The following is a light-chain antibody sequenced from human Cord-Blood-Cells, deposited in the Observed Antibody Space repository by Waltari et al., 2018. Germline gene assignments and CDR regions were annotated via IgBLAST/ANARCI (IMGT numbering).Light chain of an antibody. CDR2: DVS. V-gene: IGLV2-14*01. J-gene: IGLJ1*01. CDR3: SSYTSSSTYV. Sequence: QSALTQPASVSGSPGQSITISCTGTSSDVGGYNYVSWYQQHPGKAPKLMIYDVSNRPSGVSKRFSGSKAGNTASRTISGLQAEDEADYYGSSYTSSSTYVFGTGTKVTVL. CDR1: SSDVGGYNY.